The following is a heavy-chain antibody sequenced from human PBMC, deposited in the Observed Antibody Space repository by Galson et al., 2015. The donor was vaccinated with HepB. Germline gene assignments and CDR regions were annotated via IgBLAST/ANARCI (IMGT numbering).Heavy chain of an antibody. CDR1: GFTFSSYA. CDR3: AKDLGSITIFGVVSEFDY. J-gene: IGHJ4*02. CDR2: ISGSGGST. Sequence: LRLSCAASGFTFSSYAMSWVRQAPGKGLEWVSAISGSGGSTYYADSVKGRFTISRDNSKNTLYLQMNSPRAEDTAVYYCAKDLGSITIFGVVSEFDYWGQGTLVTVSS. D-gene: IGHD3-3*01. V-gene: IGHV3-23*01.